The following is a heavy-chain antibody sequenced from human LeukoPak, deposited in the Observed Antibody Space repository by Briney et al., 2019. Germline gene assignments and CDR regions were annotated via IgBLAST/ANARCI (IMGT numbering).Heavy chain of an antibody. V-gene: IGHV4-39*07. J-gene: IGHJ4*02. CDR3: ASFRFRRFLEYQTAAGPSDY. D-gene: IGHD3-3*01. CDR1: GGSISSSSYY. CDR2: IYYSGST. Sequence: PSETLSLTCTVSGGSISSSSYYWGWIRQPPGKGLEWIGSIYYSGSTYYNPSLKSRVTISVDTSKNQFSLKLSSVTAADTAVYYCASFRFRRFLEYQTAAGPSDYWGQGTLVTVSS.